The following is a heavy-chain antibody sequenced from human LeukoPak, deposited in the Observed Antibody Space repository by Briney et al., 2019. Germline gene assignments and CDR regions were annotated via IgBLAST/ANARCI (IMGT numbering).Heavy chain of an antibody. CDR2: ISNSGGST. CDR3: AKDEYYDSHGATGYFDS. J-gene: IGHJ4*02. D-gene: IGHD3-22*01. CDR1: GFAFSSYA. Sequence: GGSLRLSCAASGFAFSSYAMSWVRQAPGGGLEWVSAISNSGGSTYYADSVKGRFTISRDNSKNTLYLQMNSLRAEDTAVYYCAKDEYYDSHGATGYFDSWGQGTLVTVSS. V-gene: IGHV3-23*01.